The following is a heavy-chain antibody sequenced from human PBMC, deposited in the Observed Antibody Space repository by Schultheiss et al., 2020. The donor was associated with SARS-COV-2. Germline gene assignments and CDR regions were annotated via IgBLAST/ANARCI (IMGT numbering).Heavy chain of an antibody. V-gene: IGHV4-61*08. CDR1: GGSISSGDYY. Sequence: SETLSLTCTVSGGSISSGDYYWSWIRQPPGKGLEWIGYIYYSGSTYYNPSLKSRVTISVDTSKNQFSLKLSSVTAADTAVYYCARGGFEYSSSTNLDYWGQGTLVTVSS. CDR3: ARGGFEYSSSTNLDY. D-gene: IGHD6-6*01. J-gene: IGHJ4*02. CDR2: IYYSGST.